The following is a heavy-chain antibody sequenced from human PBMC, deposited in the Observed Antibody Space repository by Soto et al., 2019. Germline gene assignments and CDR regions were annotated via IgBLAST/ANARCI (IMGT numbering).Heavy chain of an antibody. Sequence: PSETRSLTCTVSGGSISSGDYYWSWIRQPPGKGLEWIGYIYYSGSTYYNPSLKSRVTISVDTSKNQFSLKLSSVTAADTAGYSCARDRGGYYTTYYYYYGMDVWGQRTTVTVSS. V-gene: IGHV4-30-4*01. CDR1: GGSISSGDYY. D-gene: IGHD3-3*01. CDR3: ARDRGGYYTTYYYYYGMDV. CDR2: IYYSGST. J-gene: IGHJ6*02.